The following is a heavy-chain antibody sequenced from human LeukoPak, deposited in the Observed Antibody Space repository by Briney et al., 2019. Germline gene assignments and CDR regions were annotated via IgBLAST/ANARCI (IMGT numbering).Heavy chain of an antibody. V-gene: IGHV3-30-3*01. Sequence: GGSLRLSCAASEFTFSTYAMHWVRQAPGKGLEWVAVISYDGGNKYYADSVKGRFTISRDNSKNTLYLQMNSLRAEDTAVYYCARDQDPPYYYYYMDVWGKGTTVTVSS. CDR2: ISYDGGNK. J-gene: IGHJ6*03. CDR1: EFTFSTYA. CDR3: ARDQDPPYYYYYMDV.